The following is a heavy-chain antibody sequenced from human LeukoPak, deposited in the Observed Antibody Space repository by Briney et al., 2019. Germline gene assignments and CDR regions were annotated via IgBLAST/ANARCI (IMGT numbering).Heavy chain of an antibody. CDR3: ARDQSTVVTERRHYFDY. CDR1: AFTFNSYA. CDR2: ISYDGSSE. V-gene: IGHV3-30-3*01. D-gene: IGHD4-23*01. J-gene: IGHJ4*02. Sequence: PGGSLRLSCAASAFTFNSYAMHWVRQAPGKGPEWVAVISYDGSSEFYADSVKGRFTISRDNSKNTAYLQMNSLRAEDTAVYYCARDQSTVVTERRHYFDYWGQGTLVTVSS.